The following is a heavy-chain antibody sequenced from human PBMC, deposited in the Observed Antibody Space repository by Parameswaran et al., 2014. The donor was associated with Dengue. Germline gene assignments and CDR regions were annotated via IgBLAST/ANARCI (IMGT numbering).Heavy chain of an antibody. Sequence: WVRQAPGQGLEWMGIINPSGGSTSYAQKFQGRVTMTRDTSTSTVYMELSSLRSEDTAVYYCASLPGIAAAGTYPTIWGQGTMVTVSS. CDR2: INPSGGST. J-gene: IGHJ3*02. CDR3: ASLPGIAAAGTYPTI. D-gene: IGHD6-13*01. V-gene: IGHV1-46*01.